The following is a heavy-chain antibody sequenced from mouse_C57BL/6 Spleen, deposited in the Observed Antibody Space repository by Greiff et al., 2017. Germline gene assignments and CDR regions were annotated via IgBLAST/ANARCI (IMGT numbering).Heavy chain of an antibody. Sequence: VKLMESGPELVKPGASVKISCKASGYAFSSSWMNWVKQRPGKGLEWIGRIYPGDGDTNYNGKFKGKATLTADKSSSTAYMQLSSLTSEDSAVYYCARRGVLSLYFDYWGQGTTLTVSS. CDR3: ARRGVLSLYFDY. D-gene: IGHD1-1*01. CDR2: IYPGDGDT. J-gene: IGHJ2*01. V-gene: IGHV1-82*01. CDR1: GYAFSSSW.